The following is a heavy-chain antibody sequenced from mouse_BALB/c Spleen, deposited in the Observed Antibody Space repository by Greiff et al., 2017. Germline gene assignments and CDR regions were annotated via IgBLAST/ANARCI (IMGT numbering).Heavy chain of an antibody. V-gene: IGHV3-6*02. CDR2: ISYNGSN. CDR3: ARGAGNYYAMDY. CDR1: GYSITSGYY. J-gene: IGHJ4*01. D-gene: IGHD2-1*01. Sequence: EVQLQESGPGLVKPSQSLSLTCSVTGYSITSGYYWNWIRQFPGNKLEWMGYISYNGSNNYNPSLKNRISITRDTSKNQFFLKLNSVTTEDTATYYCARGAGNYYAMDYWGQGTSVTVSS.